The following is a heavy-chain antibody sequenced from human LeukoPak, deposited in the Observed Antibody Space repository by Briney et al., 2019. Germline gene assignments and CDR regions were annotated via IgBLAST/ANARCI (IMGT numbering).Heavy chain of an antibody. CDR3: AKTLWFGIKKSPRYYYGMDV. D-gene: IGHD3-10*01. CDR2: ISYDGSNK. CDR1: GFTVSSNY. Sequence: PGGSLRLSCAASGFTVSSNYMSWVRQAPGKGLEWVAVISYDGSNKYYADSVKGRFTISRDNSKNTLYLQMNSLRAEDTAVYYCAKTLWFGIKKSPRYYYGMDVWGQGTTVTVSS. V-gene: IGHV3-30*18. J-gene: IGHJ6*02.